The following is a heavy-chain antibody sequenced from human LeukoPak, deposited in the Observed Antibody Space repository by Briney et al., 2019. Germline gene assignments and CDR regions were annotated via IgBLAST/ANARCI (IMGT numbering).Heavy chain of an antibody. V-gene: IGHV3-21*01. Sequence: GSLRLSCAASGFTFSSYSMNWVRQAPGKGLEWVSSISSSSSYIYYADSVKGRFTISRDNAKNSLYLQMNSLRAEDTAVYYCARDVGAVGYDDSRDYWGQGTLVVVSS. CDR3: ARDVGAVGYDDSRDY. D-gene: IGHD3-16*01. CDR1: GFTFSSYS. J-gene: IGHJ4*02. CDR2: ISSSSSYI.